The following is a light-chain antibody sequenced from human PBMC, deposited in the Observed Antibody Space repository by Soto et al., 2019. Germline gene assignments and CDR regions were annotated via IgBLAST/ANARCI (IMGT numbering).Light chain of an antibody. CDR2: AAS. CDR1: QNVNIY. CDR3: QKRSSGPLS. J-gene: IGKJ2*01. Sequence: DIVMTQSPSSLSLSVGDRVTITCRAGQNVNIYLAWYQHKPGKVPKLLISAASTLQSGIPSRFSGSGSGTDFTLTISSLEPEDFAIYYCQKRSSGPLSFGEGTKVEIK. V-gene: IGKV1-27*01.